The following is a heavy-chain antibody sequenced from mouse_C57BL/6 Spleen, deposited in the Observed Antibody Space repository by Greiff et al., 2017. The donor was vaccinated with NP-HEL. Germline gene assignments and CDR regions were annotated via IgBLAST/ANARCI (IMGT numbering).Heavy chain of an antibody. Sequence: QVQLKQSGPELVKPGASVKISCKASGYAFSSSWMNWVKQRPGKGLEWIGRIYPGDGDTNYNGKFKGKATLTADKSSSTAYMQLSSLTSEDSAVYFCARCPYSNSFDYWGQGTTLTVSS. CDR1: GYAFSSSW. CDR2: IYPGDGDT. V-gene: IGHV1-82*01. D-gene: IGHD2-5*01. J-gene: IGHJ2*01. CDR3: ARCPYSNSFDY.